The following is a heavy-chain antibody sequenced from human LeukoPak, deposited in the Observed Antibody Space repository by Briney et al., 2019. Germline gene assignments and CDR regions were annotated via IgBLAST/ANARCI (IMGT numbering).Heavy chain of an antibody. V-gene: IGHV1-18*01. CDR1: GYTFTSYG. CDR2: ISAYNGNT. D-gene: IGHD3-22*01. Sequence: ASVKVSCKASGYTFTSYGISWVRQAPGQGLEWMGWISAYNGNTNYAQKLQGRVTMTTDTSTSTAYMELRSLRSDDTAVYYCARVRTMIVVVINNWFDPWGQGTLVTVSS. CDR3: ARVRTMIVVVINNWFDP. J-gene: IGHJ5*02.